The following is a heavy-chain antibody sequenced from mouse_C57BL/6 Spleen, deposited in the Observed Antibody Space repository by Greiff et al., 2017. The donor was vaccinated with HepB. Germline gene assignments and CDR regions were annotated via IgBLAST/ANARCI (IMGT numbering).Heavy chain of an antibody. CDR2: IDPETGGT. Sequence: VQLVESGAELVRPGASVTLSCKASGYTFTDYEMHWVKQTPVHGLEWIGAIDPETGGTAYNQKFKGKAILTADKSSSTAYMELRSLTSEDSAVYYCPIYYDYYYAMDYWGQGTSVTVSS. J-gene: IGHJ4*01. D-gene: IGHD2-4*01. CDR3: PIYYDYYYAMDY. CDR1: GYTFTDYE. V-gene: IGHV1-15*01.